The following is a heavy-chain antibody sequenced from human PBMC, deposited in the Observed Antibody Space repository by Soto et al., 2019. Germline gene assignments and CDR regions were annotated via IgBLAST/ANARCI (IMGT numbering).Heavy chain of an antibody. Sequence: SVKVSCKASGGTFSSYDISWVRQDPGQGLEWMGGIIPIVGTANYAQKFQGRVTITADESTSTAYMELSSRRSEDAAVYYCATKTSSSGQYYFDYWGQGTLVTVSS. V-gene: IGHV1-69*13. D-gene: IGHD6-19*01. CDR2: IIPIVGTA. CDR3: ATKTSSSGQYYFDY. CDR1: GGTFSSYD. J-gene: IGHJ4*02.